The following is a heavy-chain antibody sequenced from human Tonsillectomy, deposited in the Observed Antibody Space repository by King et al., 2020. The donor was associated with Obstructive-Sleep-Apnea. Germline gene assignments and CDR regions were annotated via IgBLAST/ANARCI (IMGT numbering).Heavy chain of an antibody. V-gene: IGHV4-39*07. D-gene: IGHD3-10*01. CDR2: IHYSGSA. Sequence: QLQESGPGLVKPSETLSLTCSVSGCSVSSTSYYLGWIRQPPGKGLEWIGSIHYSGSAYYTPSLKRRFTISLDTSKNQFSLNLSSVTAADTAVYYCARDYTGTYYTVRVPDYWGQGALVTVSS. J-gene: IGHJ4*02. CDR3: ARDYTGTYYTVRVPDY. CDR1: GCSVSSTSYY.